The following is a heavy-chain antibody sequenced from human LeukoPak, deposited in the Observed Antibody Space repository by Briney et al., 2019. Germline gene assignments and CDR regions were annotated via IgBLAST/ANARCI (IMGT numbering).Heavy chain of an antibody. Sequence: RASVKVSCKASGGTFSSYAISWVRQAPGQGLEWMGGFIPIFGTANYAQKFQGRVTITADESTSTAYMELSSLRSEDTAVYYCARAVTSITIFGVVTYYMDVWGKGTTVTVSS. CDR3: ARAVTSITIFGVVTYYMDV. D-gene: IGHD3-3*01. CDR2: FIPIFGTA. CDR1: GGTFSSYA. V-gene: IGHV1-69*13. J-gene: IGHJ6*03.